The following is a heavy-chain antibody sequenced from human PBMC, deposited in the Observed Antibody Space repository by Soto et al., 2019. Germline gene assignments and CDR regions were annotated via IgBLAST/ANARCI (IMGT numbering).Heavy chain of an antibody. D-gene: IGHD4-17*01. V-gene: IGHV4-34*01. CDR1: GGSFSGYY. Sequence: SETLSLTCAVYGGSFSGYYWSWIRQPPGKGLEWIGEINHSGSTNYNPSLKSRVTISVDTSKNQFSLKLSSVTAADTAVYYCARDYGDYGNYYHYMDVWGKGTTVTVSS. CDR3: ARDYGDYGNYYHYMDV. J-gene: IGHJ6*03. CDR2: INHSGST.